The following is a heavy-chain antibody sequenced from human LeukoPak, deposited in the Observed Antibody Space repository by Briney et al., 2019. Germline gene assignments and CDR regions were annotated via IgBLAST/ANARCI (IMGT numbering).Heavy chain of an antibody. CDR2: ISGSGGST. Sequence: PGGSLRLSCAASGLTFSTYVMTWVRQAPGKGLEWVSAISGSGGSTYYADSVKGRLTISRDNSKNTLYLQMTSLRAEDTAVYYCAKDFGSASFSYYFDYWGQGTLVTVSP. J-gene: IGHJ4*02. V-gene: IGHV3-23*01. CDR1: GLTFSTYV. CDR3: AKDFGSASFSYYFDY. D-gene: IGHD2/OR15-2a*01.